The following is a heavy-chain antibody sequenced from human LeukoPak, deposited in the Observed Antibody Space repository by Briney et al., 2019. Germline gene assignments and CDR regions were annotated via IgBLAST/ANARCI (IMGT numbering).Heavy chain of an antibody. CDR2: IYYSGST. CDR1: GGSISSYY. J-gene: IGHJ2*01. CDR3: ARGLELRHWYFDL. Sequence: PSETLSLTCTVPGGSISSYYWSWIRQPPGKGLEWIGYIYYSGSTNYNPSLKSRVTISVDTSKNQFSLKLSSVTAADTAVYYCARGLELRHWYFDLWGRGTLVTVSS. V-gene: IGHV4-59*01. D-gene: IGHD1-7*01.